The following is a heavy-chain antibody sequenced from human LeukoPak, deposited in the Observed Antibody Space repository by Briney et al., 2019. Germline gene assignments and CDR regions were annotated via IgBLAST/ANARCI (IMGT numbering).Heavy chain of an antibody. CDR1: GGSISRSGYY. D-gene: IGHD6-19*01. Sequence: SQTLSLTCTVSGGSISRSGYYWSWIRQHPGKGLEWIGYMYYSGNTYYNPSLKSRVTISVDTSKNQFSLKLTSVTAADTAVYYCARGGQWLAPGPDYWGQGTLFTVSS. CDR3: ARGGQWLAPGPDY. J-gene: IGHJ4*02. V-gene: IGHV4-31*03. CDR2: MYYSGNT.